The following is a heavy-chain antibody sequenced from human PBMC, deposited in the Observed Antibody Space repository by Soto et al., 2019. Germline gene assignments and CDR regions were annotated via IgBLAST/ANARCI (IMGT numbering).Heavy chain of an antibody. Sequence: PSETLSLTYAVSGGSISSGGYSWSWIRQPPGKGLEWIGNIHYNGNTKYSPSLKSRVTMSVDTSKNHFSLKLISVTTADTAVYFCAREGNLGRWIQPLDSWGQGTLVTVSS. V-gene: IGHV4-61*03. D-gene: IGHD2-2*03. CDR2: IHYNGNT. CDR1: GGSISSGGYS. J-gene: IGHJ4*02. CDR3: AREGNLGRWIQPLDS.